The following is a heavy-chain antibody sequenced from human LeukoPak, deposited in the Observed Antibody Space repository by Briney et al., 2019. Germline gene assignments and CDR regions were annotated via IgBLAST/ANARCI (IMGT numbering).Heavy chain of an antibody. Sequence: ASVKVSCKTSGYTFTNYYMHWVRQAPGQGLEWMGIINPSGGSTSYAQKFQGRVTMTGDTSTNTVCMELSSLRSEDTAMYYCAREWVHYTYGSPLIDYWGQGTLVTVSS. CDR3: AREWVHYTYGSPLIDY. CDR2: INPSGGST. CDR1: GYTFTNYY. D-gene: IGHD5-18*01. J-gene: IGHJ4*02. V-gene: IGHV1-46*01.